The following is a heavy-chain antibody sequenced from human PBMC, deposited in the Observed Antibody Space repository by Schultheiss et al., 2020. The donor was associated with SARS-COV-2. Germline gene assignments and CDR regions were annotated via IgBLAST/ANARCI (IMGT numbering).Heavy chain of an antibody. V-gene: IGHV3-30*03. D-gene: IGHD6-19*01. J-gene: IGHJ4*02. CDR2: ISYDTNNR. CDR3: ARMYSSGWYPVFQRLDY. CDR1: GFSFSNYG. Sequence: GGSLRLSCAASGFSFSNYGMHWVRQAPGKGLEWVAVISYDTNNRYYADSVKGRFTISRDNSKSTLYLQMNSLRAEDTAVYYCARMYSSGWYPVFQRLDYWGQGTLVTVSS.